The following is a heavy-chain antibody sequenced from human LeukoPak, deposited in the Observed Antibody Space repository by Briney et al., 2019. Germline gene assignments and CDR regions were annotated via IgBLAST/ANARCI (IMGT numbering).Heavy chain of an antibody. D-gene: IGHD5-12*01. Sequence: GGSLRLSCAASGFTFSSYAMSWVRQAPGKGLEWVSTITGGGSTTYYAGSVKGRFTISRDNAKNSLYLQMNSLRDEDTAVYYCASDSGYDYRFDYWGQGTLVTVSS. CDR3: ASDSGYDYRFDY. V-gene: IGHV3-48*02. J-gene: IGHJ4*02. CDR2: ITGGGSTT. CDR1: GFTFSSYA.